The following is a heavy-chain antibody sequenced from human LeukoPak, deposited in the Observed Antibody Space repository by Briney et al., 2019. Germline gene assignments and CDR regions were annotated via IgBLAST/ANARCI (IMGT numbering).Heavy chain of an antibody. V-gene: IGHV3-7*01. Sequence: GGSMRLSCAASGFTFSSYWMNWVRQAPGKGLEWVANIRQDGSEKYYVDSVKGRFTISRDNAKKSLYLQLNSLRAEDTAVYYCARTWSNWFDPWGQGTLVTVSS. CDR2: IRQDGSEK. CDR3: ARTWSNWFDP. D-gene: IGHD2-15*01. CDR1: GFTFSSYW. J-gene: IGHJ5*02.